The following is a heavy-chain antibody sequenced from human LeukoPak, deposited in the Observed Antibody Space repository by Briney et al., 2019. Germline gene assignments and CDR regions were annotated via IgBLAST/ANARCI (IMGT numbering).Heavy chain of an antibody. J-gene: IGHJ5*02. CDR3: ARDLDSIAAS. V-gene: IGHV3-23*01. Sequence: PGGSLRLSCAASGFTFSSYAMSWVRQVPGKGLEWVSVISGSGDNTYYADSVKGRFTISRDNSKNTLYLQMNSLRAEDTAVYYCARDLDSIAASWGQGTLVTVSS. CDR1: GFTFSSYA. CDR2: ISGSGDNT. D-gene: IGHD3-22*01.